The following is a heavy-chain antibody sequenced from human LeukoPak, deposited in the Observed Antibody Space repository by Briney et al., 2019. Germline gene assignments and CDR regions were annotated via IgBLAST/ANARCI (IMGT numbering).Heavy chain of an antibody. CDR3: ARGATYYYDSSGYLY. Sequence: PSQTLSLTCTVSGGSISSGSYYWSWIRQPAGKGLEWIGRIHTSGSTNYNPSLKSRVTISADTSKNQFSLKLSSVTAADTAVYYCARGATYYYDSSGYLYWGQGTLVTVSS. V-gene: IGHV4-61*02. CDR2: IHTSGST. J-gene: IGHJ4*02. CDR1: GGSISSGSYY. D-gene: IGHD3-22*01.